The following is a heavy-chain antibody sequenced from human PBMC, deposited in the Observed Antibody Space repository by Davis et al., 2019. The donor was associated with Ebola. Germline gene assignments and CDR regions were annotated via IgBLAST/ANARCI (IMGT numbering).Heavy chain of an antibody. CDR2: IYYSGST. V-gene: IGHV4-59*08. J-gene: IGHJ6*02. Sequence: PSETLSLTCTVSGGSISSYYWSWIRQPPGKGLEWIGYIYYSGSTNYNPSLKSRVTISVDTSKNQFSLKLSSVTAADTAVYYCARDYGDYDYYGMDVWGQGTTVTVSS. D-gene: IGHD4-17*01. CDR3: ARDYGDYDYYGMDV. CDR1: GGSISSYY.